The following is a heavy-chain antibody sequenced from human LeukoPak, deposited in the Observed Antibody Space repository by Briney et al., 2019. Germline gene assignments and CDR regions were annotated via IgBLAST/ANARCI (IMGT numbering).Heavy chain of an antibody. J-gene: IGHJ5*02. CDR3: ARVIFGGSPPSP. V-gene: IGHV1-2*02. CDR1: GYTFTGYY. CDR2: INPNSGGT. D-gene: IGHD1-26*01. Sequence: GASVRVSCKASGYTFTGYYMHWVRQAPGQGLEWMGWINPNSGGTNYAQKFQGRVTMTRDTSISTAYMELSRLRSDDTAVYYCARVIFGGSPPSPWGQGTLVTVSS.